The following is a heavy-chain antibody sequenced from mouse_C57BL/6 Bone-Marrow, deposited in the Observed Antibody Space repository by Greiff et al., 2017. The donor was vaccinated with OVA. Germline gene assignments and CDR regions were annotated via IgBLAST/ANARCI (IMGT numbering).Heavy chain of an antibody. J-gene: IGHJ2*01. CDR2: INPSSGYT. Sequence: VQLQQSGAELARPGASVKMSCKASGYTFTSYTMHWVKQRPGQGLEWIGYINPSSGYTKYNQKFKDKATLTADKSSSTAYMQLSSLTSEDSAVYYCGLTGNFDYWGQGTTLTVSS. CDR1: GYTFTSYT. CDR3: GLTGNFDY. D-gene: IGHD4-1*01. V-gene: IGHV1-4*01.